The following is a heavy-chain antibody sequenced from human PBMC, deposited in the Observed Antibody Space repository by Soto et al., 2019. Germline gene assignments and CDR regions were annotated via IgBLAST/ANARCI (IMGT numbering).Heavy chain of an antibody. CDR3: VRDLNFPYTGDYRGGFDA. Sequence: EVQLVESGGGLIQPGGSLRLSCAASGLTFSDYWMHWVRQAPGKALVWVARVNQDGSGTAYADSVKGRFIVSRDNAKNTLQLQMNSLRVEDTAVYYWVRDLNFPYTGDYRGGFDAWGQGTPVTVSS. CDR2: VNQDGSGT. CDR1: GLTFSDYW. J-gene: IGHJ5*02. D-gene: IGHD3-16*01. V-gene: IGHV3-74*01.